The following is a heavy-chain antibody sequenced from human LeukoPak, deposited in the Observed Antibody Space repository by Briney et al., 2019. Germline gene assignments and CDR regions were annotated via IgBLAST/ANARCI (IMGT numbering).Heavy chain of an antibody. CDR2: INHSGST. D-gene: IGHD3-3*01. Sequence: SETLSLTCAVYGGSFSGYYWSWIRQPPGKGLEWIGEINHSGSTNYNPSLKSRVTISVDTSKNQFSLKLSSVTAADTAVYYCARHGSPTYYDFWSGYYPSYYYYYYMDVWGKGTTVTVSS. CDR3: ARHGSPTYYDFWSGYYPSYYYYYYMDV. CDR1: GGSFSGYY. J-gene: IGHJ6*03. V-gene: IGHV4-34*01.